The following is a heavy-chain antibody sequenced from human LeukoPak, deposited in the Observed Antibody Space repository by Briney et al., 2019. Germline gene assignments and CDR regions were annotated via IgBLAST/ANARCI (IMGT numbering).Heavy chain of an antibody. J-gene: IGHJ4*02. CDR3: ARHWGVGTGYLGGLQD. D-gene: IGHD3-9*01. CDR1: GGSISSSSYY. V-gene: IGHV4-39*01. Sequence: PSETLSLTCTVSGGSISSSSYYWGWIRQPPGKGLEWIGSIYYSGSTYYNPSLKSRVTISVDTSKNQFSLKLSSVTAADTAVYYCARHWGVGTGYLGGLQDWGQGTLVTVSS. CDR2: IYYSGST.